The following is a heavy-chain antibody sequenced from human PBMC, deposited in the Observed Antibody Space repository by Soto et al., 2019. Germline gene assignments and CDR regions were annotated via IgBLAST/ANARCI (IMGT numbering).Heavy chain of an antibody. CDR2: ISGSGGST. CDR3: AKKLSHKDSSSWSDYYYYYGMDV. CDR1: GFTFSSYA. J-gene: IGHJ6*02. D-gene: IGHD6-13*01. Sequence: RGSLRLSCAASGFTFSSYAMSWVRQAPGKGLEWVSAISGSGGSTYYADSVKGRFTISRDNSKNTLYLQMNSLRAEDTAVYYCAKKLSHKDSSSWSDYYYYYGMDVWGQGTTVTVSS. V-gene: IGHV3-23*01.